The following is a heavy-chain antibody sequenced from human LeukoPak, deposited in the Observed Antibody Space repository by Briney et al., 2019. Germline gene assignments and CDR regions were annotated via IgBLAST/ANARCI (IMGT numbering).Heavy chain of an antibody. V-gene: IGHV4-4*07. CDR1: GGSLNSNH. J-gene: IGHJ4*02. D-gene: IGHD6-13*01. Sequence: PSETLSLTCTVTGGSLNSNHWSWLRQPAWKGLEWIGRIYSTGSTKYNPYLKSRVTISVDASKNQFSLKLSSVTAADTAVYYCARGRWKQQLALFDYWGQGTLVTVSS. CDR2: IYSTGST. CDR3: ARGRWKQQLALFDY.